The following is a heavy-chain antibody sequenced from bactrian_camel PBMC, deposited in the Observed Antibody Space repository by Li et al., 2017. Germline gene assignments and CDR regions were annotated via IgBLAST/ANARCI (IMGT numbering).Heavy chain of an antibody. CDR1: GRIDSTNC. CDR3: ARVRGVVAVSFVDY. D-gene: IGHD6*01. CDR2: MYQGGAKT. V-gene: IGHV3S40*01. J-gene: IGHJ4*01. Sequence: DVQLVESGGGSVQAGESLRLSCVMRGRIDSTNCMTWFRQAPGKEREGVAAMYQGGAKTYYADSVKGRFTISRDNAKNAVYPQMNGLKPEDTAVYYCARVRGVVAVSFVDYWGQGTQVTVS.